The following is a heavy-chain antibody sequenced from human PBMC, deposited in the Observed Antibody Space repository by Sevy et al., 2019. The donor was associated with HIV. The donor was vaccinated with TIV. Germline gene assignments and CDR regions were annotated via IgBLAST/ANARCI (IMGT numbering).Heavy chain of an antibody. CDR3: AREGLKSGSVVVSFYYGMDV. CDR2: ISSSGSTI. J-gene: IGHJ6*02. D-gene: IGHD3-22*01. V-gene: IGHV3-11*01. Sequence: LGGSLRLSCAASGFTFSDYYMSWIRQAPGKGLEWVSYISSSGSTIYYADSVKGRFTISRDNAKNSLYLQMNSLRAEDTAVYYCAREGLKSGSVVVSFYYGMDVWGQGTTVTVSS. CDR1: GFTFSDYY.